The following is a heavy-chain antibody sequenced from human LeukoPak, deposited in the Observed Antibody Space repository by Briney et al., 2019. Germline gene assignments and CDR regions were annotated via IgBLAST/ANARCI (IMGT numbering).Heavy chain of an antibody. J-gene: IGHJ6*02. CDR2: INPNSGGT. CDR1: GYTFTSYG. Sequence: EASVKVSCKASGYTFTSYGISWVRQAPGQGLEWMGWINPNSGGTNYAQKFQGRVTMTRDTSISTAYMELSRLRSDDTAVYYCARGPLGYDFWSGYYSRGYYGMDVWGQGTTVTVSS. CDR3: ARGPLGYDFWSGYYSRGYYGMDV. D-gene: IGHD3-3*01. V-gene: IGHV1-2*02.